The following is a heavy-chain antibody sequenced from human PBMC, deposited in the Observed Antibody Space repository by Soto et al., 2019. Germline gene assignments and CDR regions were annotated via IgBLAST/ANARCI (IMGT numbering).Heavy chain of an antibody. CDR2: IYSSGHT. J-gene: IGHJ4*02. D-gene: IGHD2-2*01. CDR1: GDSISSFY. V-gene: IGHV4-59*01. Sequence: PSETLSLTCTVSGDSISSFYWNWIRQPPGKGLEWIGYIYSSGHTHYNPSLKSRVTMSVDTSKNQFSLILNSVTVADTAVYYCARTRRDRLMDYWGQGTLVTVSS. CDR3: ARTRRDRLMDY.